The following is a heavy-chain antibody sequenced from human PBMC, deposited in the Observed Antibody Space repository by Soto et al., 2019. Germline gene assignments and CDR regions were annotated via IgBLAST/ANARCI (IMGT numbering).Heavy chain of an antibody. CDR1: GYTFTGYY. CDR2: INPNSGGT. Sequence: ASVKVSCKASGYTFTGYYIHWVRQAPGQGLEWMGWINPNSGGTNYAQKFQDWVTMTRDTSINTAYMELSRLRSNDTAVYYCAREIGDSSGYHDGFNIWGQGTMVTVSS. CDR3: AREIGDSSGYHDGFNI. D-gene: IGHD3-22*01. J-gene: IGHJ3*02. V-gene: IGHV1-2*04.